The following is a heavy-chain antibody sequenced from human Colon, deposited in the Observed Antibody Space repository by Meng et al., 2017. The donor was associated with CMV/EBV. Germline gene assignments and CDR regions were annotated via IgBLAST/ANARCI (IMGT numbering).Heavy chain of an antibody. Sequence: SVPVSCKASGFNFIESGVQWVGQGRGERLEWIGWIGIVSGKTNYAPDFQERVTITRDMSASTVYMELNRLKSKDTAVYYCVRARACEYYYYYGMDVWGQGTTVTVSS. CDR1: GFNFIESG. CDR2: IGIVSGKT. J-gene: IGHJ6*02. CDR3: VRARACEYYYYYGMDV. V-gene: IGHV1-58*01. D-gene: IGHD6-6*01.